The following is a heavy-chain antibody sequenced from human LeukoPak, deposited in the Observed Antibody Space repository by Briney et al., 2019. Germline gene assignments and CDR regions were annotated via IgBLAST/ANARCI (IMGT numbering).Heavy chain of an antibody. CDR1: GFSFSRNA. Sequence: GGSLRLSCAASGFSFSRNAMTWVRQAPGMGLEWVSSVIDSGKDRYYAGSVKGRFTLSTDNSKDTLYLQMNSLRVEDTAVYYCAKGVVDRGADCWGQGALVTVSS. D-gene: IGHD2-15*01. J-gene: IGHJ4*02. CDR2: VIDSGKDR. V-gene: IGHV3-23*01. CDR3: AKGVVDRGADC.